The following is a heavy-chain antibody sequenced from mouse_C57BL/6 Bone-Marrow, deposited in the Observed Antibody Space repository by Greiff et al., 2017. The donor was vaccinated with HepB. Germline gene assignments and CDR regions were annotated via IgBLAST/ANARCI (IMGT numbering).Heavy chain of an antibody. J-gene: IGHJ1*03. CDR3: AHPLITTVVATDWYFDV. V-gene: IGHV1-55*01. CDR1: GYTFTSYW. D-gene: IGHD1-1*01. CDR2: IYPGSGST. Sequence: QVQLQQPGAELVKPGASVKMSCKASGYTFTSYWITWVKQRPGQGLEWIGDIYPGSGSTNYNEKFKSKATLTVDTSSSTAYMQLSSLTSEDSAVYYCAHPLITTVVATDWYFDVWGTGTTVTVSS.